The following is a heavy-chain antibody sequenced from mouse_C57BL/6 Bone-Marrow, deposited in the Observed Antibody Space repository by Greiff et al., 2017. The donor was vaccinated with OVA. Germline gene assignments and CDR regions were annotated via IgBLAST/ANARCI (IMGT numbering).Heavy chain of an antibody. D-gene: IGHD1-1*01. Sequence: VQLQQSGAELARPGASVTLSCKASGYTFTSYGISWVKQKTGQGLVWIGEIYPRSGNTYYNEKFKGTATLTADKSSSTAYMELRSLTSEDSAVYICARGEGVARRFAYWGQGTLVTVSA. CDR1: GYTFTSYG. CDR2: IYPRSGNT. CDR3: ARGEGVARRFAY. V-gene: IGHV1-81*01. J-gene: IGHJ3*01.